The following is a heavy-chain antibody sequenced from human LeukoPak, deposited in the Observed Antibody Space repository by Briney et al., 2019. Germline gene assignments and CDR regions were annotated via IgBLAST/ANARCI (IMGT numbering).Heavy chain of an antibody. CDR3: ATASGSWYRYYFDS. CDR2: ISSSSNMI. J-gene: IGHJ4*02. CDR1: GLTFSSFE. Sequence: QPGGSLRLSCAASGLTFSSFEMNWVRQAPGKGLEWISYISSSSNMIFYAESVKGRFTISRDNAKNSLYLQMNSLRAEDTAIYYCATASGSWYRYYFDSWGQGILVTVSS. V-gene: IGHV3-48*03. D-gene: IGHD6-13*01.